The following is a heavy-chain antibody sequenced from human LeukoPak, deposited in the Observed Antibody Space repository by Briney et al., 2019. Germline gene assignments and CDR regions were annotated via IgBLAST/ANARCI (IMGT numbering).Heavy chain of an antibody. CDR2: ISSSSIYI. D-gene: IGHD4-23*01. CDR1: GFTLSSYS. J-gene: IGHJ4*02. Sequence: GGSLRLSCAASGFTLSSYSMKWVRQAPGKGLEWVSSISSSSIYIYYADSVRGRFTISRDNAKNSLYLQLNSLTTTHTAVYYCARYGIRLPTVGPLDYWGQGTLVTVSS. CDR3: ARYGIRLPTVGPLDY. V-gene: IGHV3-21*01.